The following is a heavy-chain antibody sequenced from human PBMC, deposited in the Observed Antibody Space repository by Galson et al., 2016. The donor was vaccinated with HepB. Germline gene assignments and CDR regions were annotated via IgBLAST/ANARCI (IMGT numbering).Heavy chain of an antibody. J-gene: IGHJ4*02. CDR1: GFTFSSND. Sequence: SLRLSCAASGFTFSSNDMHWVRQAPGKGLEWVAFISYDEKNKYYADSVKGRFTISRDNSKNTLCLQLNSLRGEDTAVYYCAKGGYYDDYALDYWGQGTLVTVSS. D-gene: IGHD4-17*01. CDR3: AKGGYYDDYALDY. CDR2: ISYDEKNK. V-gene: IGHV3-30*18.